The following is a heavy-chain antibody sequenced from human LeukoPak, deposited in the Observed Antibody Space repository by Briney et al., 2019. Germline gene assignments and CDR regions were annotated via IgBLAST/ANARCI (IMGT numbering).Heavy chain of an antibody. J-gene: IGHJ3*02. CDR1: GYTFSSYG. V-gene: IGHV3-33*01. D-gene: IGHD3-22*01. CDR3: ARGHFYDSSDYYHDAFDI. CDR2: IWYDGSNK. Sequence: PGGSLRLSCAASGYTFSSYGMHWVRQAPGKGLEWVAVIWYDGSNKYYADSVKGRFTISRDNSKNTLYLQMNSLRAEDTAVYYCARGHFYDSSDYYHDAFDIWGQGTMVTVS.